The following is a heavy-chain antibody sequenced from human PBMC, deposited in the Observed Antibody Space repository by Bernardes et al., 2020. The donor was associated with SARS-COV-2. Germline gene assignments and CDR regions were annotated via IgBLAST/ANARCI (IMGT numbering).Heavy chain of an antibody. Sequence: ASVKVSCMASGYTFTSYGISWVRQAPGQGLEWMGWISADNGNTNYAQKFQGRVTMTTDTSTSTGYMELRSLRSDDTAVYYCATVVGYSYGGGWFDPWGQGTLVTVSS. CDR2: ISADNGNT. J-gene: IGHJ5*02. V-gene: IGHV1-18*01. CDR1: GYTFTSYG. CDR3: ATVVGYSYGGGWFDP. D-gene: IGHD5-18*01.